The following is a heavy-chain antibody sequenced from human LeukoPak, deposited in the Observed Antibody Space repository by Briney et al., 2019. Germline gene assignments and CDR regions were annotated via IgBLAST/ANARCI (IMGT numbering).Heavy chain of an antibody. CDR2: ISGDGTAR. Sequence: GGSLRLSCAASGFTSSSYWMHWVRQVPGKGLVWVSRISGDGTARNYADSVKGRSTISRDDAKNTVDLQMNSLRGEDTAVYYCVRGRGSYGWFDPWGQGTLVTVSS. CDR1: GFTSSSYW. J-gene: IGHJ5*02. V-gene: IGHV3-74*01. CDR3: VRGRGSYGWFDP. D-gene: IGHD3-10*01.